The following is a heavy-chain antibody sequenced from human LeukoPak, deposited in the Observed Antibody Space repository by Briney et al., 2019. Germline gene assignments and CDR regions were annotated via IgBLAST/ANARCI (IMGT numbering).Heavy chain of an antibody. CDR2: IRSNSDGATN. V-gene: IGHV3-15*07. CDR1: GFSFINAW. D-gene: IGHD3-22*01. Sequence: VGSLRIFCGTSGFSFINAWMNGVRQDPGKGLEWVGRIRSNSDGATNNHPAPRKDRSTPSKDDSKTPLYLQMNSLQTEDTAVYYCATDFYDSTWGQGTLVTV. CDR3: ATDFYDST. J-gene: IGHJ5*02.